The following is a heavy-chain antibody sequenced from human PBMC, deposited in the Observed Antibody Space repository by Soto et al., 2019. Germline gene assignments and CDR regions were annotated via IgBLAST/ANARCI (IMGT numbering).Heavy chain of an antibody. V-gene: IGHV4-59*01. CDR2: IYYSGST. Sequence: SETLSLTCTVSGGSISTYWWSWIRQPPRKGLEWIGYIYYSGSTNYNPSLKSRVTISADTSKNQFSLKLTSVTAADTAVYYCARSRGSTRSFDYWGQGTLVTAPQ. CDR3: ARSRGSTRSFDY. CDR1: GGSISTYW. D-gene: IGHD2-15*01. J-gene: IGHJ4*02.